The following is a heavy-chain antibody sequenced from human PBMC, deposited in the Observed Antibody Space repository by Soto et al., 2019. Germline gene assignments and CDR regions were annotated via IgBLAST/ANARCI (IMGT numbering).Heavy chain of an antibody. J-gene: IGHJ6*03. CDR2: IYYSGST. D-gene: IGHD3-10*01. CDR1: GGSISSYY. Sequence: SETLSLTCTVSGGSISSYYWSWIRQPPGKGLEWNGYIYYSGSTNYNSSLKSRVTISVDTSKNQFSLKLSSVTAADTALYYCARVGYYYGSGSYSHYMDVWGKGTTVTVSS. V-gene: IGHV4-59*01. CDR3: ARVGYYYGSGSYSHYMDV.